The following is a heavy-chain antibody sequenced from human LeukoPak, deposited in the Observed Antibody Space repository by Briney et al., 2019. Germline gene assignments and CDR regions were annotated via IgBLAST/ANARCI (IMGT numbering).Heavy chain of an antibody. V-gene: IGHV4-59*08. Sequence: SETLSLTCTVSGGSMKSYYRSWIRQPPGKGLEWIGNIYYSGTTNYNPSVRSRVTVSVDTSKNQFSLKLSSVTDADTAAYYCARKYWDAFDIWGQGTKVTVSS. CDR2: IYYSGTT. D-gene: IGHD2/OR15-2a*01. J-gene: IGHJ3*02. CDR1: GGSMKSYY. CDR3: ARKYWDAFDI.